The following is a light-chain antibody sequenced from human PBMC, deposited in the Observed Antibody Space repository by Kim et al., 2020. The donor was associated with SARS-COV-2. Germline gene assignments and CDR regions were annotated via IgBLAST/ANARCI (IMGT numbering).Light chain of an antibody. CDR1: SGHSSYA. CDR2: LNSDGSH. CDR3: QTWGTGIWV. J-gene: IGLJ3*02. Sequence: SCKLTCPLSSGHSSYAIAWHQQQPEKGPRYLMKLNSDGSHSKGDGIPDRFSGSSSGAERYLTISSLQSEDEADYYCQTWGTGIWVFGGGTQLTVL. V-gene: IGLV4-69*01.